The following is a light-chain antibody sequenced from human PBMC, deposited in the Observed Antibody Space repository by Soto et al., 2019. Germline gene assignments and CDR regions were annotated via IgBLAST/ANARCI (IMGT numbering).Light chain of an antibody. Sequence: EIVMTQSPATLSVSPGERATLSCRASQSVSSNLAWYQQKPGQAPRLLIYGASTRATGIPARFSGSGSGTEFTLTIRSLQSEDFAVYYCQQYNNWPPEGFGQGTKVEIK. CDR2: GAS. V-gene: IGKV3-15*01. J-gene: IGKJ1*01. CDR1: QSVSSN. CDR3: QQYNNWPPEG.